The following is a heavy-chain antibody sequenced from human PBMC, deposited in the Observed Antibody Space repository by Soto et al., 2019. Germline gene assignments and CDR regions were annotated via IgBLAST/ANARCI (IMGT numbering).Heavy chain of an antibody. CDR2: MNPFSGKA. CDR3: TRGQGNH. CDR1: GYTFTSYD. Sequence: QVHLVQSGAEVKKPGASVRVSCKASGYTFTSYDIYWVRQATGQGLEWMGWMNPFSGKAVYTQKFQARDTMTRDTAINTAYMEMSGLRSEDTAVYYCTRGQGNHWGQGSLVTVAS. V-gene: IGHV1-8*01. J-gene: IGHJ1*01.